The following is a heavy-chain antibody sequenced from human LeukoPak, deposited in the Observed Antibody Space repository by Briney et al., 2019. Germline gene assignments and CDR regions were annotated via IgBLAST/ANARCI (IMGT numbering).Heavy chain of an antibody. V-gene: IGHV3-30*04. CDR1: GFTFSTYA. D-gene: IGHD2-21*02. J-gene: IGHJ5*01. CDR2: ISYDGSHK. CDR3: AKDFFQSPGGGCGADCPHLNNWFDS. Sequence: PGRSLRLSCVVSGFTFSTYAMYWVRQAPGKGPEWMAVISYDGSHKFYTDSVKGRFTISRDNSKNTLYLQMNSLRAEDTALYSCAKDFFQSPGGGCGADCPHLNNWFDSWGQGTLVTVSS.